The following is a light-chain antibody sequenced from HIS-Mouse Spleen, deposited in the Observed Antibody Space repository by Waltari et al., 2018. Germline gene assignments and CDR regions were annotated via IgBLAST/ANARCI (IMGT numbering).Light chain of an antibody. CDR2: AAF. CDR1: QSISSY. CDR3: QQSYSTPYT. V-gene: IGKV1-39*01. J-gene: IGKJ2*01. Sequence: DIQMTQSPSSLSASVGDRVTITCRASQSISSYLNWYQQKPGKAPKLLIYAAFSLQSGVPSRFSGSGSGTDFTLTISSLQPEDFATYYGQQSYSTPYTFGQGTKLEIK.